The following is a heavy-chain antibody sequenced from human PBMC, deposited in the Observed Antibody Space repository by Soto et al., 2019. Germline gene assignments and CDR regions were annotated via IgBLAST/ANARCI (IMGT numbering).Heavy chain of an antibody. CDR1: GYTFTDYY. CDR2: IHLNSGGT. Sequence: VASVKVSCKASGYTFTDYYIHWLRQAPGQGLEWLGWIHLNSGGTRSAQKFQDCLTMARDTSINTAYMELSRLRSDDTAVYYCARDSAPAPGLPMDVWAKGTSVTVDS. V-gene: IGHV1-2*04. J-gene: IGHJ6*04. CDR3: ARDSAPAPGLPMDV.